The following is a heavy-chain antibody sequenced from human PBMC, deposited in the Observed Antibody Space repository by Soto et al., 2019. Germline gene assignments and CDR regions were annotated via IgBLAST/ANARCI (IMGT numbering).Heavy chain of an antibody. V-gene: IGHV3-49*04. CDR2: IRSKAYGGTT. CDR3: TGDYFDY. Sequence: GGSLSLSCTSSVFTFGDYAMSWVRQAPGKGLEWVGFIRSKAYGGTTEYAASVKGRFTISRDDSKSIAYLQMNSLKTEDTAVYYCTGDYFDYWGQGTLVTVSS. CDR1: VFTFGDYA. J-gene: IGHJ4*02. D-gene: IGHD4-17*01.